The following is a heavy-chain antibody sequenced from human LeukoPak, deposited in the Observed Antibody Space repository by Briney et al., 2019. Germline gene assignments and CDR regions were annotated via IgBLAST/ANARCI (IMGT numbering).Heavy chain of an antibody. Sequence: ASVKVSCKASGYTFTSYYMHWVRQAPGQGLEWMGIINPSGGSTSYAQKFQGRVTMTRDTSTSTVYMELSSLRSEDTAVYYCARVAIYCSGGSCCGDYYYYYGMDVWGQGTTVTVSS. CDR3: ARVAIYCSGGSCCGDYYYYYGMDV. CDR1: GYTFTSYY. CDR2: INPSGGST. J-gene: IGHJ6*02. D-gene: IGHD2-15*01. V-gene: IGHV1-46*01.